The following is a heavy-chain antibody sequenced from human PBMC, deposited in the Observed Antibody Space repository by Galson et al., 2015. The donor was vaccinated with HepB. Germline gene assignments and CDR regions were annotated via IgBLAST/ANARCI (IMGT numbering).Heavy chain of an antibody. V-gene: IGHV4-34*01. J-gene: IGHJ3*01. D-gene: IGHD3-16*01. Sequence: SETLSLTCAVYGDSFNSENWSWVRQPPGKGLEWIGEINRSGRPYYNPSLKSRLTMSRDTSKKQFSLNLKSVTAADTAIYFCVRDRGRDWGQGTMVAVSS. CDR1: GDSFNSEN. CDR3: VRDRGRD. CDR2: INRSGRP.